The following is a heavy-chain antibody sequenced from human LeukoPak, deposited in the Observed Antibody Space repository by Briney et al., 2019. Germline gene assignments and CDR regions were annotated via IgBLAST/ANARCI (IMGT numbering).Heavy chain of an antibody. CDR1: GFTFSSYA. Sequence: GGSLRLSCSAAGFTFSSYAMHWVRQAPGKGLEYVSAISSNGGSTYYADSMKGRFTISRDNSKNTLYLQMSSLRAEDTAVYYCVGCSSTSCYDYWGQGTLVTVSS. CDR2: ISSNGGST. J-gene: IGHJ4*02. CDR3: VGCSSTSCYDY. V-gene: IGHV3-64D*06. D-gene: IGHD2-2*01.